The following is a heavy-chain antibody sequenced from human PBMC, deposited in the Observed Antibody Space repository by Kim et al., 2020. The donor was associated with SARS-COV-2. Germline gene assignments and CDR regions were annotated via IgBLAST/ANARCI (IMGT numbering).Heavy chain of an antibody. CDR3: ARDIVVVVAADGMDV. V-gene: IGHV3-33*01. Sequence: GGSLRLSCAASGFTFSSYGMHWVRQAPGKGLEWVAVIWYDGSNKYYADSVKGRFTISRDNSKNTLYLQMNSLRAEDTAVYYCARDIVVVVAADGMDVWGQGTTVTVSS. J-gene: IGHJ6*02. D-gene: IGHD2-15*01. CDR1: GFTFSSYG. CDR2: IWYDGSNK.